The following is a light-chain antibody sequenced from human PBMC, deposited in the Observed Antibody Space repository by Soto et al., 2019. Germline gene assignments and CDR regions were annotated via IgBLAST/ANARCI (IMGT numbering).Light chain of an antibody. Sequence: EIVMTQSPATLSVSPGERATLSCRASQSVRSNLAWYQQKPGQSPRLLIYGASTRATGIPARFSGSGSGTQFTLTISSLQSEDFAVYYCPQYNNWPPAWTFGQGTKVDIK. J-gene: IGKJ1*01. V-gene: IGKV3-15*01. CDR3: PQYNNWPPAWT. CDR2: GAS. CDR1: QSVRSN.